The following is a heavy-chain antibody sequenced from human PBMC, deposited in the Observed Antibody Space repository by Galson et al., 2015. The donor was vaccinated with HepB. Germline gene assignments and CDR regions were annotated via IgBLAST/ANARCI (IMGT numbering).Heavy chain of an antibody. CDR1: GYTFTSNG. CDR3: ARDVRYAFEM. Sequence: SVKVSCKASGYTFTSNGISWVRQAPGQGLEWMGWISTNSGNPYYAQKFQDRLNMTTERSTSNAYIELRSLTSDDTAFYYCARDVRYAFEMWGQGTMVTVS. J-gene: IGHJ3*02. D-gene: IGHD3-10*02. CDR2: ISTNSGNP. V-gene: IGHV1-18*04.